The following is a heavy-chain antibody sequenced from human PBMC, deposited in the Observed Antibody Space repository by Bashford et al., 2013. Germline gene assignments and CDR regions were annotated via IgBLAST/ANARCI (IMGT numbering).Heavy chain of an antibody. V-gene: IGHV1-69*05. CDR2: IIPIFGTA. D-gene: IGHD3-3*01. J-gene: IGHJ4*02. CDR1: GGTFSSYA. Sequence: SVKVSCKASGGTFSSYAISWVRQAPGQGLEWMGGIIPIFGTANYAQQFQGRVTITRDTSASTAYMELSRLRSDDTAVYYCARELNYDFWSGSAVWAGDYWGQGTLVTVSS. CDR3: ARELNYDFWSGSAVWAGDY.